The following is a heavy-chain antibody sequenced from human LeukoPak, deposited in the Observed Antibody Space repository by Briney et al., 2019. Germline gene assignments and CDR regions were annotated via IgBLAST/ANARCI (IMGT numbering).Heavy chain of an antibody. V-gene: IGHV1-69*10. J-gene: IGHJ3*02. CDR1: GYTFTSYA. Sequence: ASVKVSCKASGYTFTSYAMNWVRQAPGQGLEWMGWINPNSGGTNYAQKFQGRVTITADKSTSTAYMELSSLRSEDTAVYYCARDPSRYGDYVFADAFDIWGQGTMVTVSS. D-gene: IGHD4-17*01. CDR2: INPNSGGT. CDR3: ARDPSRYGDYVFADAFDI.